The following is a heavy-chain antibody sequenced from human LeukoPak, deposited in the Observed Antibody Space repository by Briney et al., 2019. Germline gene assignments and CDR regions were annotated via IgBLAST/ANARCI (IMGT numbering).Heavy chain of an antibody. CDR2: ISSSSSYI. D-gene: IGHD3-22*01. V-gene: IGHV3-21*06. Sequence: GGSLRLSCAASGFSFSSYSMNWVRQAPGKGLEWVSSISSSSSYIYYADSVKGRFTISRDNVKNSLSLQMNSLRAEDTAVYYCARDNIVMIIPPYYMDVWGKGTTVTVSS. CDR1: GFSFSSYS. J-gene: IGHJ6*03. CDR3: ARDNIVMIIPPYYMDV.